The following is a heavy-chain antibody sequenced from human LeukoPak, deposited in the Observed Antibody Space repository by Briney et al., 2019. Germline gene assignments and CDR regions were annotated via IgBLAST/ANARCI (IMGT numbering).Heavy chain of an antibody. CDR3: ARVTYYYDSSGYSSSAFDI. Sequence: SETLSLTCAVSGGSISSGGYSWSWLRQPPGKGLVWIGYIYRSGSTYDNPSIKSRATISVDRSKNQFSLKLSSVTAADTAVYYCARVTYYYDSSGYSSSAFDIWGQGTMVTVSS. D-gene: IGHD3-22*01. V-gene: IGHV4-30-2*01. J-gene: IGHJ3*02. CDR2: IYRSGST. CDR1: GGSISSGGYS.